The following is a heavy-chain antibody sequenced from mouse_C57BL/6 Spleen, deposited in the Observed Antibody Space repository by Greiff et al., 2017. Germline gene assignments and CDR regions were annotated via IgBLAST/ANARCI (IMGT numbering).Heavy chain of an antibody. D-gene: IGHD1-1*01. Sequence: DVQLVESGGGLVKPGGSLRLSCAASGFTFSDSGMHWFRQAPEKGLEWVAYISSGSSTIYYADTVKGRFTISRDNAKNTLFLQMTSLRSEDTAMYDCARALGAVVARDAMDYWGQGTSVTVSS. CDR3: ARALGAVVARDAMDY. J-gene: IGHJ4*01. CDR1: GFTFSDSG. CDR2: ISSGSSTI. V-gene: IGHV5-17*01.